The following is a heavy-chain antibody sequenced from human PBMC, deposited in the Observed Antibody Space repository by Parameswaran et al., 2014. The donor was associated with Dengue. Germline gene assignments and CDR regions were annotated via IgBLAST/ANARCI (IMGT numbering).Heavy chain of an antibody. D-gene: IGHD3-22*01. V-gene: IGHV3-21*01. Sequence: WIRQPPGKGLEWVSSISSSSSYIYYADSVKGRFTISRDNAKNSLYLQMNSLRAEDTAVYYCARDHAYDRGSYWGQGTLVTVSS. CDR3: ARDHAYDRGSY. CDR2: ISSSSSYI. J-gene: IGHJ4*02.